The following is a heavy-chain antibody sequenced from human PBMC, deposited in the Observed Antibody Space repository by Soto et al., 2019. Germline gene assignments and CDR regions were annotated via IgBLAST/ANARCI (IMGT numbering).Heavy chain of an antibody. D-gene: IGHD1-26*01. J-gene: IGHJ6*02. CDR3: ARAYLGRLPRRADYYYALDV. Sequence: GGSLRLSCAASGFTFSTYDMHWVRQVPGKGLEWVSAIGSAHDPYYLGSVKGRFSISRENAKNSLYLQMNSLTTGDTAVYYCARAYLGRLPRRADYYYALDVWGQGTTVTVSS. CDR1: GFTFSTYD. V-gene: IGHV3-13*05. CDR2: IGSAHDP.